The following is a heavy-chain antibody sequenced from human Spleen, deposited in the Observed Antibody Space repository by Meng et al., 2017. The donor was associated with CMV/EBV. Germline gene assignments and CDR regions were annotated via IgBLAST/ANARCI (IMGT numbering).Heavy chain of an antibody. CDR2: INHSGST. D-gene: IGHD3-9*01. Sequence: SETLSLTCAVYGGSFSGYDWSWIRQPPGKGLEWVGEINHSGSTNYNPSLKSRVTISVDTSKNQFSLKLSSVTAADTAVYYCARAIRYFDWLPHLDYWGQGTLVTVSS. CDR3: ARAIRYFDWLPHLDY. V-gene: IGHV4-34*01. CDR1: GGSFSGYD. J-gene: IGHJ4*02.